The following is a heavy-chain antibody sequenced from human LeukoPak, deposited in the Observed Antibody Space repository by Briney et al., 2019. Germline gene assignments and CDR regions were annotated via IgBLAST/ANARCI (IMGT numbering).Heavy chain of an antibody. J-gene: IGHJ4*02. CDR1: GGTFSSYA. Sequence: GAAVKVSCKASGGTFSSYAISWVRQAPGQGLEWMGGIIPIFGTANYAQKFQGRVTITADKSTSTAYMELSSLRSEDTAVYYCARRSGNYYFDYWGQGTLVTVSS. CDR3: ARRSGNYYFDY. CDR2: IIPIFGTA. V-gene: IGHV1-69*06. D-gene: IGHD4-23*01.